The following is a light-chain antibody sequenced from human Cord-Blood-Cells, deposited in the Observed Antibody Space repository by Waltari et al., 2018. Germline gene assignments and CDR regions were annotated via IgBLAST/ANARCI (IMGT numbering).Light chain of an antibody. Sequence: AIQMTQSPSSLSASVGDRVTITCRASQGISSYLNWYQQKPGKAPKLLIYDASTLQRGVPSRFSGSGSGTDFTLTISCLQPEDIATYYCQQYDNYPLTFGEGTKVEIK. V-gene: IGKV1-8*01. CDR2: DAS. J-gene: IGKJ4*02. CDR3: QQYDNYPLT. CDR1: QGISSY.